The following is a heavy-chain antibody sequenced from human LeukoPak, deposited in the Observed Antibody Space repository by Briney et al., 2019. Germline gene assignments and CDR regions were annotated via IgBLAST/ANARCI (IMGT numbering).Heavy chain of an antibody. J-gene: IGHJ6*03. Sequence: SEPLSLTCRVSGGSISCHYWSWIRPPPGKGLEWIGYIDYSGSTNNNPSLKSRVTISVDTSNNQLSLKLTSVTAADTAVYYCARESPVRDGYFYYYYMDVWGKGTTVTISS. V-gene: IGHV4-59*11. CDR2: IDYSGST. D-gene: IGHD5-24*01. CDR3: ARESPVRDGYFYYYYMDV. CDR1: GGSISCHY.